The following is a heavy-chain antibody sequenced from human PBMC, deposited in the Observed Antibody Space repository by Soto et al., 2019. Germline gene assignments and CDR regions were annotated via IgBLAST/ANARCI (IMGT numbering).Heavy chain of an antibody. CDR3: ASSSGGHKYYYGMDV. CDR1: GFTFSTYW. D-gene: IGHD2-15*01. V-gene: IGHV3-7*03. Sequence: EVQLVESGGGLVQPGGSLRLSCTASGFTFSTYWMSWVRQAPGMGLEWVANIGEDGSEKYYVDSVKGRFTISRDNAKNALYLQRNSLRADDTAVYYCASSSGGHKYYYGMDVWGQGTTVTVSS. CDR2: IGEDGSEK. J-gene: IGHJ6*02.